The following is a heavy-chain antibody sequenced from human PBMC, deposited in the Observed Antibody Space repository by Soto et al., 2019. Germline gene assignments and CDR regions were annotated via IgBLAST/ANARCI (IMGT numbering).Heavy chain of an antibody. CDR1: GLTFSNYG. CDR2: ISYDGSNK. CDR3: AKDGGSSWSPAYYFDY. Sequence: GGSLRLSCATSGLTFSNYGMHWVRQAPGKGLEWVAVISYDGSNKYYADSVKGRFTISRDNSKNTLYLQMNSLRAEDTAVYYCAKDGGSSWSPAYYFDYWGQGTLVTV. D-gene: IGHD6-13*01. J-gene: IGHJ4*02. V-gene: IGHV3-30*18.